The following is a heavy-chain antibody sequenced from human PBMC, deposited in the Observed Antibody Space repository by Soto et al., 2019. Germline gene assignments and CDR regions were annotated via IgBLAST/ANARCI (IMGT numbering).Heavy chain of an antibody. D-gene: IGHD5-12*01. J-gene: IGHJ3*02. CDR3: TSPDLVATRDT. CDR1: SFTFNNAW. V-gene: IGHV3-15*07. CDR2: IKNKASGGTA. Sequence: GGSLRLSCVASSFTFNNAWMNWVRQAPEKGLEWIGLIKNKASGGTALYATSMEGRFTISRDDSKNTLYLQINNLKTEDTGVYCCTSPDLVATRDTWGQGTMVTVSS.